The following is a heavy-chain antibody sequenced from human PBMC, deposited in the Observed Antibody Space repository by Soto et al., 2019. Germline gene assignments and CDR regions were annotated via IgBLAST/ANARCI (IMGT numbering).Heavy chain of an antibody. CDR3: ARLWGWYFDY. Sequence: PSETLSLTCTVSGGSISSYYWSWIRQPPGEGLEWIGYMYFRGSTNYNPSLKSRVTISVDTSKNQFSLKLSSVTAADTAVYYCARLWGWYFDYWGQGTLVTVSS. J-gene: IGHJ4*02. V-gene: IGHV4-59*01. D-gene: IGHD2-21*01. CDR1: GGSISSYY. CDR2: MYFRGST.